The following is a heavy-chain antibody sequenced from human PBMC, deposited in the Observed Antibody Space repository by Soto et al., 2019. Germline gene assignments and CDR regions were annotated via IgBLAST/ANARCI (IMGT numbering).Heavy chain of an antibody. CDR1: GFTFGDYA. CDR2: IRSKAYGGTP. D-gene: IGHD3-9*01. V-gene: IGHV3-49*04. CDR3: TRSEAGYVSLDR. Sequence: GGSLRLSCTASGFTFGDYAMNWVRQAPGKGLEWVGFIRSKAYGGTPEYAASVKGRFTISREDSKSSAYLEMNSLKTEDTAMYYCTRSEAGYVSLDRWGQGTLVTVSS. J-gene: IGHJ1*01.